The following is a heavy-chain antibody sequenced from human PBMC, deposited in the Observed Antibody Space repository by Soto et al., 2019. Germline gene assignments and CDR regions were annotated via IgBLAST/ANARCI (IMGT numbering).Heavy chain of an antibody. CDR1: GFTFSSYG. CDR3: AKDRRFLEWLLSSQDGMDV. J-gene: IGHJ6*02. Sequence: QVQLVESGGGVVQPGRSLRLSCAASGFTFSSYGMHWVRQAPGKGLEWVAVISYDGSNKYYADSVKGRFTISRDNSKNTLYLQMNSLRAEDTAVYYCAKDRRFLEWLLSSQDGMDVWGQVTKVTVSS. V-gene: IGHV3-30*18. D-gene: IGHD3-3*01. CDR2: ISYDGSNK.